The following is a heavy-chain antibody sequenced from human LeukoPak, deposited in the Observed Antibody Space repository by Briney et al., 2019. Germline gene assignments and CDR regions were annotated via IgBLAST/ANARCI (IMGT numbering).Heavy chain of an antibody. J-gene: IGHJ4*02. CDR1: GFTFSSYS. CDR3: ATGYSYARGNGSGY. D-gene: IGHD5-18*01. V-gene: IGHV3-21*01. CDR2: ISSSSSYI. Sequence: PGGSLRLSCAASGFTFSSYSMNWVRQAPGKGLEWVSSISSSSSYIYYADSVKGRFTISRDNAKNSLYLQMNSLRAEDTAVYYCATGYSYARGNGSGYWGQGTLVTVSS.